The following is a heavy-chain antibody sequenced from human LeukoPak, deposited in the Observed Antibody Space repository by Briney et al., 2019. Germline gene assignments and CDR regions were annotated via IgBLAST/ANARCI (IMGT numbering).Heavy chain of an antibody. D-gene: IGHD6-13*01. CDR1: GDSVSSNSVA. CDR3: ARGRSWPLDY. Sequence: SQTLSLTCAISGDSVSSNSVAWHWLRQSPSRGLEWLGRTYYRSKWSSDYAVPMESRITINSDTSKNQFSLHLNSVTPEDTAVYYCARGRSWPLDYWGQGTLVTVSS. J-gene: IGHJ4*02. CDR2: TYYRSKWSS. V-gene: IGHV6-1*01.